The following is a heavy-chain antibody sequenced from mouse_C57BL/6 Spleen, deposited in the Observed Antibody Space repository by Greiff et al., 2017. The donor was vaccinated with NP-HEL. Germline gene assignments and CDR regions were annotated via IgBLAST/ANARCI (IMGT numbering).Heavy chain of an antibody. D-gene: IGHD2-12*01. CDR2: IRLKSDNYAT. CDR3: TVSYDWFAY. CDR1: GFTFSNYW. Sequence: EVKVEESGGGLVQPGGSMKLSCVASGFTFSNYWMNWVRQSPEKGLEWVAQIRLKSDNYATHYAESVKGRFTISRDDSKSSVYLQMNNLRAEDTGIYYCTVSYDWFAYWGQGTLVTVSA. V-gene: IGHV6-3*01. J-gene: IGHJ3*01.